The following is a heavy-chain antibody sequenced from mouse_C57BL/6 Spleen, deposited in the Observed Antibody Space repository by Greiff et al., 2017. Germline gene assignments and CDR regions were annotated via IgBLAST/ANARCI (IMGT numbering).Heavy chain of an antibody. D-gene: IGHD2-1*01. CDR3: ARSGYYGNYGAMDY. V-gene: IGHV1-82*01. J-gene: IGHJ4*01. CDR1: GYAFSSSW. Sequence: QVQLQQSGPELVKPGASVKISCKASGYAFSSSWMNWVKQRPGKGLEWIGRIYPGDGDTNYNGKFKGKATLTADKAYSTAYMQLSSLTSEDSAVYFCARSGYYGNYGAMDYWGQGTSVTVSS. CDR2: IYPGDGDT.